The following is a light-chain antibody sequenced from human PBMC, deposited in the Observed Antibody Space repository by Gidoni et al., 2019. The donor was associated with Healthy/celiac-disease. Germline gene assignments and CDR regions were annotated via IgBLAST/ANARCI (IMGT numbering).Light chain of an antibody. V-gene: IGKV1-39*01. CDR1: QSISSY. CDR2: AAS. J-gene: IGKJ1*01. Sequence: IQTPQSPSSLSAYVGDRVTITCRASQSISSYLNWYQQKPGKAPKLLIYAASSLQSGVPSRFSGSGSGTDFTLTISSLQPEDFATYYCQQSYSTPPTFGQGTKVEIK. CDR3: QQSYSTPPT.